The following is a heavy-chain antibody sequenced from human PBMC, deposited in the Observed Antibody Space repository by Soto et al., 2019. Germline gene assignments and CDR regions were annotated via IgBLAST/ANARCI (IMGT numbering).Heavy chain of an antibody. CDR1: GYTFTGYY. CDR3: ARDAHIQTTLNYYYGMDV. J-gene: IGHJ6*02. Sequence: QVQLVQSGAEVKKPGASVKVSCKASGYTFTGYYMHWVRQAPGQGLEWMGWINPNSGGTNYAQKFQGWVTMTRDTFISTAYMELSRLRSDDTAVYYCARDAHIQTTLNYYYGMDVWGQGTTVTVSS. D-gene: IGHD4-17*01. CDR2: INPNSGGT. V-gene: IGHV1-2*04.